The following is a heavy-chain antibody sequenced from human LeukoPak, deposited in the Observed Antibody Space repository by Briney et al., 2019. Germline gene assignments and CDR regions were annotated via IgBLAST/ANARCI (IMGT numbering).Heavy chain of an antibody. CDR3: ARDKGGASADYHFDN. D-gene: IGHD6-13*01. CDR2: ISNDGRNK. V-gene: IGHV3-30*04. J-gene: IGHJ4*02. CDR1: GFTFSSYA. Sequence: PGGSLRLSCEASGFTFSSYAMHWVRQAPGKGLEWVAVISNDGRNKHYADSVKGRFTISRDNSKNTLFLQMNSLRAEDTAVYYCARDKGGASADYHFDNWGQGTLVTVSS.